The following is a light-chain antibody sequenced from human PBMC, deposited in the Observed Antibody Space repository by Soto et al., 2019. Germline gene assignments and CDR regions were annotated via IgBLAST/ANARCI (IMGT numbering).Light chain of an antibody. CDR1: QSVVNTY. V-gene: IGKV3-20*01. Sequence: EIVLTQSPGTLSLSPGEGATLSCRASQSVVNTYLAWYQQKPGQAPRLLIYDASNRATGIPDRFSGSGSGTDFTLTISRLEPEYLAVYYCQYYGSSPPVTFGGGTKVEIK. J-gene: IGKJ4*01. CDR2: DAS. CDR3: QYYGSSPPVT.